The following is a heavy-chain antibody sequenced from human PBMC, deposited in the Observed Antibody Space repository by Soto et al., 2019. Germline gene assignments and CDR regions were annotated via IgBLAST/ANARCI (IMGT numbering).Heavy chain of an antibody. CDR1: GYTLGKYG. CDR3: AKDCSGASCGFDI. D-gene: IGHD2-15*01. CDR2: ISVYHGNT. V-gene: IGHV1-18*01. Sequence: QVQLVQSGTEVKKPGASVKVSCKASGYTLGKYGITSVRQAPGQGLEWVGWISVYHGNTVHAQKFRGRVNMTTDTSTSTIDMELGSLKSDHTAIYYCAKDCSGASCGFDILGEGTMVTV. J-gene: IGHJ3*02.